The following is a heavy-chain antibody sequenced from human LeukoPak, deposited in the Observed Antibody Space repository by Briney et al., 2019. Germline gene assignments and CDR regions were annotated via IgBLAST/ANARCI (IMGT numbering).Heavy chain of an antibody. CDR3: ARERYYYDSSGLDY. D-gene: IGHD3-22*01. CDR2: IYYRGST. J-gene: IGHJ4*02. CDR1: GGSISSSSYY. V-gene: IGHV4-39*02. Sequence: SETLSLTCSVSGGSISSSSYYWGWIRQSPGKGLEWIGSIYYRGSTYYKPSLKSRVTISVDTPKNELSLELSSVTAADTAVYYCARERYYYDSSGLDYWGQGTLVTVSS.